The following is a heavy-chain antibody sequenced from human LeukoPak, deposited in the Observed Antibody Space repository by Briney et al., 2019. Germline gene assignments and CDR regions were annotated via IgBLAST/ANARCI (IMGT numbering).Heavy chain of an antibody. J-gene: IGHJ5*02. V-gene: IGHV3-11*01. D-gene: IGHD3-9*01. CDR1: GFTFSDYY. CDR3: AKGGLRYGYWFDH. CDR2: ISSTGNSI. Sequence: TGGPLRLSCAASGFTFSDYYMSWIRQAPGKGLEWVSYISSTGNSIFNADSVKGRFTISRDNAKNSLSLQLNSLRAEDTAVYYCAKGGLRYGYWFDHWGQGTLVTVSS.